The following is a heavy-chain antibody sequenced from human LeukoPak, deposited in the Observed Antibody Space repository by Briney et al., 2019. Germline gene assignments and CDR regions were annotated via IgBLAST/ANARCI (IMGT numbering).Heavy chain of an antibody. CDR3: AKDRIAVRPGWFDP. Sequence: GGSLRLSCAASGFTFSSYGMHWVRQAPGKGLEWVAFIRYDGSNKYYADSVKGRFTISRDNSKDTLYLQMDSLRADDTAVYYCAKDRIAVRPGWFDPWGQGTLVTVSS. CDR1: GFTFSSYG. D-gene: IGHD6-6*01. J-gene: IGHJ5*02. V-gene: IGHV3-30*02. CDR2: IRYDGSNK.